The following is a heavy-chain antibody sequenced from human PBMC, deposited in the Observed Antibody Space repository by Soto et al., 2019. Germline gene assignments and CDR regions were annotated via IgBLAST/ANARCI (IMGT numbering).Heavy chain of an antibody. J-gene: IGHJ4*02. CDR1: GFTFSGNA. Sequence: EVQLLQSGGGVVLPGGSLRLSCEASGFTFSGNAMSWVRQGPGKGLEWVSTINGNGGSTFYTDSVKGRFTISRDNSKNTVFLQLNSLGAEDTAIYYCAKVRFLEWLLPPFDYWGQGAQVTVSS. D-gene: IGHD3-3*01. CDR2: INGNGGST. CDR3: AKVRFLEWLLPPFDY. V-gene: IGHV3-23*01.